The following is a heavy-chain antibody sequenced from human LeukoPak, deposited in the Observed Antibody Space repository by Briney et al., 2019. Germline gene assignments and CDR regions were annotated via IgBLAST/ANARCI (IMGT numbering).Heavy chain of an antibody. V-gene: IGHV3-11*01. CDR3: ARGVAPYSYYYYYGMDV. J-gene: IGHJ6*02. CDR2: ISSSGSTI. CDR1: GFTFSDYY. Sequence: GGSLRLSCAASGFTFSDYYMSWIRQAPGKGLEWVSYISSSGSTIYYADSVKGRFTISRDNAKNSLYLQMNSLRAEDTAVYYCARGVAPYSYYYYYGMDVWGQGTTVTVSS. D-gene: IGHD3-3*01.